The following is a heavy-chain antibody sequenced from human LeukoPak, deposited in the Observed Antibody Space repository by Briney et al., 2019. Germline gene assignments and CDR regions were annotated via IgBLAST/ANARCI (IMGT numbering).Heavy chain of an antibody. D-gene: IGHD3-22*01. CDR1: GGSVNTYC. Sequence: SETLSLTCTVSGGSVNTYCWSWIRQPAGKGLEWIGRIYISGITNYNPSLKSRVTMSVDTSKNQFPLNLSSVSAADTAVYYCARGGSAYHEYYFDSWGQGTLVTVSS. CDR2: IYISGIT. J-gene: IGHJ4*02. CDR3: ARGGSAYHEYYFDS. V-gene: IGHV4-4*07.